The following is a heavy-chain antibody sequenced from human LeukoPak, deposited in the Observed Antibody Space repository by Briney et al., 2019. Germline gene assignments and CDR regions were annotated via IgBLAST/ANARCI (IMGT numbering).Heavy chain of an antibody. CDR3: ASWGVDTAMVATAFDI. J-gene: IGHJ3*02. CDR2: IYSGGST. D-gene: IGHD5-18*01. CDR1: GFTVSSNY. V-gene: IGHV3-53*01. Sequence: GGSLRLSCAASGFTVSSNYMSWVRQAPGKGLEWVSAIYSGGSTYYADSVKGRFTISRDNSKNTLYLQMNSLRAEDTAVYYCASWGVDTAMVATAFDIWGQGTMVTVSS.